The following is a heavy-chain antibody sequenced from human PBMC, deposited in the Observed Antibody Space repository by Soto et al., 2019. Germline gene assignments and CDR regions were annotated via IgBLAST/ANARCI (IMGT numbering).Heavy chain of an antibody. CDR2: ISAYNGNT. CDR3: ARRGPLTWDAFDI. J-gene: IGHJ3*02. Sequence: ASVKVSCKASGGTFSSYTISWVRQAPGQGLEWMGWISAYNGNTNYAQKLQGRVTMTTDTSTSTAYMELRSLRSDDTAVYYCARRGPLTWDAFDIWGQGTMVTVSS. CDR1: GGTFSSYT. V-gene: IGHV1-18*01. D-gene: IGHD3-16*01.